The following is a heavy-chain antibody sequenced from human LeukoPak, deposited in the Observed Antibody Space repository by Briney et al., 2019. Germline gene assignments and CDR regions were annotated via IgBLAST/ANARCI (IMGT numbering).Heavy chain of an antibody. Sequence: SQTLSLTCAVYGGSFSGYYWSWIRQPPGKGLEWIGEINHSGGTNYNPSLKSRVTISVDTSKNQFSLKLSSVTAADTAVYYCARRSIRAAASRWFDPWGQGTLVTVSS. D-gene: IGHD6-13*01. CDR2: INHSGGT. CDR3: ARRSIRAAASRWFDP. J-gene: IGHJ5*02. CDR1: GGSFSGYY. V-gene: IGHV4-34*01.